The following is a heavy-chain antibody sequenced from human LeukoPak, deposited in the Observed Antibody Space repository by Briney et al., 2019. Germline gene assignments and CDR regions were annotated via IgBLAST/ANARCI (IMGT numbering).Heavy chain of an antibody. CDR2: IYYSGST. CDR1: GGSISSYY. Sequence: SETLSLTCTVSGGSISSYYWSWIRQPPGKGLEWIGYIYYSGSTNYNPSLKSRVTISVDTSKNQFSLKLGSVTAADTAVYYCARAENTDEYYFDYWGQGTLVTDSS. J-gene: IGHJ4*02. CDR3: ARAENTDEYYFDY. V-gene: IGHV4-59*01. D-gene: IGHD2/OR15-2a*01.